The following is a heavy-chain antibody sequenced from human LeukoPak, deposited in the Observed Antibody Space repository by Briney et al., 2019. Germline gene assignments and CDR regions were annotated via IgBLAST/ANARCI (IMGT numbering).Heavy chain of an antibody. J-gene: IGHJ4*02. Sequence: GGSLRLSCAASGFTFSSYWMSWVRQAPGKGLEWVANIKQDGSEKYYVDSVRGRFTISRDNAKNSLYLQMNSLRAEDTAVYYCVRDNPRCCGVVPANIDDYWGQGTLVTVSS. CDR1: GFTFSSYW. D-gene: IGHD2-15*01. V-gene: IGHV3-7*01. CDR2: IKQDGSEK. CDR3: VRDNPRCCGVVPANIDDY.